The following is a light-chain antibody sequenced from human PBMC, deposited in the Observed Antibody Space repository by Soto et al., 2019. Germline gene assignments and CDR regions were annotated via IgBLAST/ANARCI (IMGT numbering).Light chain of an antibody. CDR2: GAS. J-gene: IGKJ2*01. V-gene: IGKV3-20*01. Sequence: EIVLTQSPGTLSLSPGERATLSCRASQSVSSSYLAWYQQKPGQAPRLLIYGASSRATGIPDRFSGSGSGTDFTLTISRLEPEDFAVYYCQQYGSSPYRYTVGQGTKLEIK. CDR1: QSVSSSY. CDR3: QQYGSSPYRYT.